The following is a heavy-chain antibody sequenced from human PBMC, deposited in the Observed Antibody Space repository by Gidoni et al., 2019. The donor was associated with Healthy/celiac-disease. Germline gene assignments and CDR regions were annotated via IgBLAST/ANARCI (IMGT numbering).Heavy chain of an antibody. CDR2: IYTSGST. V-gene: IGHV4-4*07. J-gene: IGHJ4*02. Sequence: QVQLQESGPGLVKPSETLSLTCTVSGGSISSYYWSWIRQPAGKGLEWIGRIYTSGSTNYNPSLKSRVTMSVDTSKNQFSLKLSSVTAADTAVYYCARDRFPSRAIAVAGTHGVDYWGQGTLVTVSS. D-gene: IGHD6-19*01. CDR1: GGSISSYY. CDR3: ARDRFPSRAIAVAGTHGVDY.